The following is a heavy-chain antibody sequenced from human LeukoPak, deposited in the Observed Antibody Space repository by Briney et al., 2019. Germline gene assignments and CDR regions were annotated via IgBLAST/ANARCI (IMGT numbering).Heavy chain of an antibody. Sequence: GESLRLSCSASGFIFSNYAMHWVRQAPGKGLEYVSAISSNGGSTYYADSVKGRFTISRDNSKNTLYLQMSSLRAEDTAVYYCVKGKGIAVTSLDYWGQGTLVTVSS. CDR1: GFIFSNYA. V-gene: IGHV3-64D*06. J-gene: IGHJ4*02. CDR2: ISSNGGST. D-gene: IGHD6-19*01. CDR3: VKGKGIAVTSLDY.